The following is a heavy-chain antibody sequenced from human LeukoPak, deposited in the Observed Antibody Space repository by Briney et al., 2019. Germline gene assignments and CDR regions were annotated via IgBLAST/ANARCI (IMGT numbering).Heavy chain of an antibody. V-gene: IGHV3-74*01. J-gene: IGHJ4*02. Sequence: GGSLRLSCAASGFIFSNYWMHWVRQAPRKGLVWVSRINSDGSITNYADSVKGRFTISRDNSKNSLYLQMNSLRSDDTALYYCARESESSGWYDYWGQGTLVTVSS. CDR2: INSDGSIT. CDR3: ARESESSGWYDY. D-gene: IGHD6-19*01. CDR1: GFIFSNYW.